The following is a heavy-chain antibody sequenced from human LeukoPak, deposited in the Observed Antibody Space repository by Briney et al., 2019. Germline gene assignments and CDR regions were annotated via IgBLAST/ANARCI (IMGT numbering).Heavy chain of an antibody. V-gene: IGHV3-23*01. Sequence: GGSLRLSCAASGFTFSSYAMSWVRQAPGKGLEWVSAISGSGGSTYYADSVKGRFTISRDNSENTLYLQMNSLRAEDTAVYYCAKDEWSAWPARHFDYWGQGTLVTVSS. CDR3: AKDEWSAWPARHFDY. D-gene: IGHD3-3*01. CDR1: GFTFSSYA. CDR2: ISGSGGST. J-gene: IGHJ4*02.